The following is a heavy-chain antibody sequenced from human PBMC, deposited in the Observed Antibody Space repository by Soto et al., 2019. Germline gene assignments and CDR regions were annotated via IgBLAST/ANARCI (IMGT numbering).Heavy chain of an antibody. J-gene: IGHJ6*02. CDR1: GYIFTTYW. CDR2: IYPGDSDT. Sequence: GESLKISCKVSGYIFTTYWIGWVRQMPGRGLEWMGIIYPGDSDTRYSPSFQGQVTISADRSSSTAYLQWSSLKASDTAMYYCARLPQDYYSHAMDVWGQGTTVTVS. V-gene: IGHV5-51*01. CDR3: ARLPQDYYSHAMDV.